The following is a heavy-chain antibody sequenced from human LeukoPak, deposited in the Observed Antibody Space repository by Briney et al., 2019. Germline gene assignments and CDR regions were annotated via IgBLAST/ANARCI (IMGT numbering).Heavy chain of an antibody. Sequence: SETLSLTCTVSGGSISSYYWSWIRQPPGKGLEWIGYIYYSGSTNYNPSLKSGVTISVDTSKNQFSLKLSSVTAADTAVYYCARTIAAAGIWFDPWGQGTLVTVSS. CDR1: GGSISSYY. V-gene: IGHV4-59*01. CDR2: IYYSGST. CDR3: ARTIAAAGIWFDP. J-gene: IGHJ5*02. D-gene: IGHD6-13*01.